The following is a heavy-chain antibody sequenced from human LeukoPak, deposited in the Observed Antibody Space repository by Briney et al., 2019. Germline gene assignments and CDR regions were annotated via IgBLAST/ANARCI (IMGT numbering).Heavy chain of an antibody. V-gene: IGHV1-69*04. Sequence: GASVKVSCKASGGTFSSYAISWVRQAPGQGLEWMGRIIPILGIANYAQKFQGRVTMTTDTSTSTAYMELRSLRSDDTAVYYCAREGSSYGYGWFDPWGQGTLVTVSS. CDR1: GGTFSSYA. D-gene: IGHD5-18*01. CDR3: AREGSSYGYGWFDP. J-gene: IGHJ5*02. CDR2: IIPILGIA.